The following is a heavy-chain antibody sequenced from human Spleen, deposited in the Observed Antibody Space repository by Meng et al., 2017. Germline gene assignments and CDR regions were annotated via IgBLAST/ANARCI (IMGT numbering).Heavy chain of an antibody. J-gene: IGHJ6*02. CDR2: VYYGGTT. Sequence: SETLSLTCTVSGDSISSSGYYWGWIRQPPGKGLEWVGSVYYGGTTYYNPSLKSRVTISVDASKNQFSLKLTSVTAADTAVYYCARGRSVSMLRGIIVDAAYDEWGQGKTVTVSS. D-gene: IGHD3-10*01. CDR3: ARGRSVSMLRGIIVDAAYDE. V-gene: IGHV4-39*07. CDR1: GDSISSSGYY.